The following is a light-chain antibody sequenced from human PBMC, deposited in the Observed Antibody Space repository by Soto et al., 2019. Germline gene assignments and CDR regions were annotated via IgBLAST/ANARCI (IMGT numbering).Light chain of an antibody. CDR3: TSYTSDNRNDV. Sequence: QSALTQPPSAAGSPGQSVTISCTGTSTDVGGYNYVSWYQQHPGKAPKLMIYEVSNRPSGVSNRFSGSKSANTASLTISGLQADDEAHYYCTSYTSDNRNDVFGTGTKVTVL. V-gene: IGLV2-14*01. CDR1: STDVGGYNY. CDR2: EVS. J-gene: IGLJ1*01.